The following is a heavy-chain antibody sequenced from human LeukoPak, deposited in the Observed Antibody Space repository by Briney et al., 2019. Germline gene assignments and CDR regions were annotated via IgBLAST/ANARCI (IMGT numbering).Heavy chain of an antibody. CDR3: ARVGGYSSGPEPSFDY. CDR2: IYYSGST. D-gene: IGHD6-19*01. CDR1: GSSISSYY. J-gene: IGHJ4*02. Sequence: PETLSLTCTVSGSSISSYYWSWIRQPPGKGLEWIGYIYYSGSTNYNPFLKSRVTISVDTSKNQFSLKLSSVTAADTAVYYCARVGGYSSGPEPSFDYWGQGTLVTVSS. V-gene: IGHV4-59*01.